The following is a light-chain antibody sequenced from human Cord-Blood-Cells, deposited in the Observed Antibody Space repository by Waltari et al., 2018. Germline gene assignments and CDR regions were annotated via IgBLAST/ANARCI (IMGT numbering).Light chain of an antibody. Sequence: EIVLTQSQATLSLSPGERATLSCRASQSFSSYLAWYQQKPGQAPRLLIYDASNRATGIPARFSGSGSGTDFTLTISSLEPEDFAVYYCQQRSNWPYTFGQGTKLEIK. CDR2: DAS. V-gene: IGKV3-11*01. CDR3: QQRSNWPYT. CDR1: QSFSSY. J-gene: IGKJ2*01.